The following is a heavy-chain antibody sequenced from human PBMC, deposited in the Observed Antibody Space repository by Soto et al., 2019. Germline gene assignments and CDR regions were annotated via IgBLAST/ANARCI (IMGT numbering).Heavy chain of an antibody. V-gene: IGHV5-10-1*03. CDR2: IDPSDSYT. CDR3: ARQGGSSSANYYYYGMDV. D-gene: IGHD2-15*01. Sequence: EVQLVQSGAEVKKPGESLRISCKGSGYSFTSYWISWVRQMPGKGLEWMGRIDPSDSYTNYSPSFQGHVTISADKSISTAYLQWSSLKASDTAMYYCARQGGSSSANYYYYGMDVWGQGTTVTVSS. J-gene: IGHJ6*02. CDR1: GYSFTSYW.